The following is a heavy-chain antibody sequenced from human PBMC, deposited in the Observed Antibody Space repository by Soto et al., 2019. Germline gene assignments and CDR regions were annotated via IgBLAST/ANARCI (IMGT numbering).Heavy chain of an antibody. J-gene: IGHJ3*02. Sequence: QVQLVQSGAEVKKPGSSVNVSCKASGGTFSSYAISWVRQDPGPGLEWMGGIIPIFGTANYAQKFQGRVTITADESTSTDSMELSSLRSEDTAVYYCARDSRAYSGSQRAFDIWGQGTMVTVSS. CDR3: ARDSRAYSGSQRAFDI. CDR2: IIPIFGTA. D-gene: IGHD1-26*01. V-gene: IGHV1-69*01. CDR1: GGTFSSYA.